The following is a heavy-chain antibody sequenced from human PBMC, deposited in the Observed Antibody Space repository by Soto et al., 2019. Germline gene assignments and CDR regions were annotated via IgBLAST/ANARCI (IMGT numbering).Heavy chain of an antibody. CDR1: GGSISSSSDY. D-gene: IGHD1-1*01. V-gene: IGHV4-39*01. Sequence: SETLSLTCTVSGGSISSSSDYWGWVRQPPGKGLEWIGSIYYSGSTYYNTSLKSRLTISVDTSRHQFSLKLTSMTAADMALYYCARHGSYAPSDSWGQGTLVTVSS. CDR3: ARHGSYAPSDS. CDR2: IYYSGST. J-gene: IGHJ4*02.